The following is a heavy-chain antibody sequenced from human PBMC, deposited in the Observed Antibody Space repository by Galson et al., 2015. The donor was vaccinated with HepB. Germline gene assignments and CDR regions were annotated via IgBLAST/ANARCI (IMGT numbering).Heavy chain of an antibody. V-gene: IGHV1-69*13. CDR2: IIPIFGTA. CDR3: ARDCCSSTSCYVCMDV. CDR1: GGTFSSYA. Sequence: SVKVSCKASGGTFSSYAISWVRQAPGQGLEWMGGIIPIFGTANYAQKFQGRVTITADESASTAYMELSSLRSEDTAVYYCARDCCSSTSCYVCMDVWGQGTTVTVSS. D-gene: IGHD2-2*01. J-gene: IGHJ6*02.